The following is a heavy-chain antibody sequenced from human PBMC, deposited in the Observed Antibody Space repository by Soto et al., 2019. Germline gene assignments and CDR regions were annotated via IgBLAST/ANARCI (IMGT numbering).Heavy chain of an antibody. CDR1: GYTFTSYG. Sequence: EASVKVSCKASGYTFTSYGISWVRQAPGQGLEWMGWISAYNGNTNYAQKLQGRVTMTTDTSTSTAYMELRSLRSDDTAVYYCARVRVNWKSDDAFDIWGQGTMVTVSS. V-gene: IGHV1-18*01. D-gene: IGHD1-1*01. J-gene: IGHJ3*02. CDR2: ISAYNGNT. CDR3: ARVRVNWKSDDAFDI.